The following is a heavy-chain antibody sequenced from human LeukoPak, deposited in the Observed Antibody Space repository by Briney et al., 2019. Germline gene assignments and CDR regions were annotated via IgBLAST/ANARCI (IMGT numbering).Heavy chain of an antibody. CDR2: IYYSGST. CDR3: ARGRHYAYYYYGMDV. J-gene: IGHJ6*02. V-gene: IGHV4-59*12. D-gene: IGHD2-2*01. Sequence: HSETLSLTCTVSGGSISSYYWSWIRQPPGKGLEWIGYIYYSGSTNYNPSLKSRVTISVDTSKNQFSLKLSSVTAADTAVYYCARGRHYAYYYYGMDVWGQGTTVTVSS. CDR1: GGSISSYY.